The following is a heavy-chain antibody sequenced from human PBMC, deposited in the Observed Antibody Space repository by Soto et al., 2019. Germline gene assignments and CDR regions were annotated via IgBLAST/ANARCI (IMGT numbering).Heavy chain of an antibody. D-gene: IGHD3-22*01. CDR3: ARGLNYYDSSGYYYFDY. CDR2: ISSSGDTI. Sequence: GGSLRLSCAASGFTFSDYYMSWIRQAPGKGLEWVSYISSSGDTIYYADSVKGRFTISRDSAKNSLYLQMNSLRAADTAVYYCARGLNYYDSSGYYYFDYWGQGTLVTVSS. CDR1: GFTFSDYY. V-gene: IGHV3-11*04. J-gene: IGHJ4*02.